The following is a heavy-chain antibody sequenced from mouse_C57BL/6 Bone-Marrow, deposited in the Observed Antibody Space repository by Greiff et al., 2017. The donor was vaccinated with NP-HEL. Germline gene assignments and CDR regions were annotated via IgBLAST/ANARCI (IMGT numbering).Heavy chain of an antibody. V-gene: IGHV1-66*01. CDR1: GYSFTSYY. CDR2: IYPGSGNT. J-gene: IGHJ2*01. Sequence: VQGVESGPELVKPGASVKISCKASGYSFTSYYIHWVKQRPGQGLEWIGWIYPGSGNTKYNEKFKGKATLTADTSSSTAYMQLSSLTSEDSAVYYCARYPEGYFDYWGQGTTLTVSS. CDR3: ARYPEGYFDY.